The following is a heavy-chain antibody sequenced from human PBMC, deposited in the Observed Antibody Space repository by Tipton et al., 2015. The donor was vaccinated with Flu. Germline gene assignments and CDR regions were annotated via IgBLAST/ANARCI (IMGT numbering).Heavy chain of an antibody. Sequence: QLVQSGAEVKKPGASVKVSCKASGYTFTGYYMHWVRQAPGQGLEWMGWINPNSGGTNYAQKFQGRVTMTRGTSISTAYMELSRLRSDDTAVYYCARDRGRTIFGVASYVDYWGQGTLVAVSS. CDR2: INPNSGGT. J-gene: IGHJ4*02. CDR3: ARDRGRTIFGVASYVDY. D-gene: IGHD3-3*01. CDR1: GYTFTGYY. V-gene: IGHV1-2*02.